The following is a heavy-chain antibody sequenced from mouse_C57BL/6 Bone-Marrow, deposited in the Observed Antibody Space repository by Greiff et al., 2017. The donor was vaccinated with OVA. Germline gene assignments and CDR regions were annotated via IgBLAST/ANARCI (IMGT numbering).Heavy chain of an antibody. J-gene: IGHJ3*01. CDR1: GYTFTTYP. V-gene: IGHV1-47*01. Sequence: QVQLKESGAELVKPGASVKMSCKASGYTFTTYPIEWMKQNHGKSLEWIGNFHPYNDDTKYNEKFKGKATLTVEKSSSTVYLELSRVTSDDSAVYCCERGDGYDGFAYWGQGTLVTVSA. CDR2: FHPYNDDT. D-gene: IGHD2-2*01. CDR3: ERGDGYDGFAY.